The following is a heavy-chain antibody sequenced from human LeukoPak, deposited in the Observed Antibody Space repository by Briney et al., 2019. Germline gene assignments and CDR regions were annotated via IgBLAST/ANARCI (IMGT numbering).Heavy chain of an antibody. Sequence: GGSLRLSCAASGFTFSNYWMQWVRQAPGKGLAWVSHINSDGSHTTYADSVKGRFTISRDNVKNTVYLHMNTLRAEDTAVYYCARDDVVSRTGLGDSWGQGALVTVSA. J-gene: IGHJ4*02. V-gene: IGHV3-74*01. CDR2: INSDGSHT. D-gene: IGHD5/OR15-5a*01. CDR1: GFTFSNYW. CDR3: ARDDVVSRTGLGDS.